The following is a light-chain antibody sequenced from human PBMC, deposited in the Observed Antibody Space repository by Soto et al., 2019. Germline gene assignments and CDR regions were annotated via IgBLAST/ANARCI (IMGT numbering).Light chain of an antibody. CDR1: QSVLYSSNNRNY. V-gene: IGKV4-1*01. CDR2: WAS. CDR3: QQYYSTSSNT. Sequence: DIVMTQSPDSLAVSLGERATINCKSSQSVLYSSNNRNYLAWYQQKPGQPPKLLIYWASTRESGVPDRFSGSGSGTDFTLTISSLQAEDVAGDYCQQYYSTSSNTFVLGTKLEIE. J-gene: IGKJ2*01.